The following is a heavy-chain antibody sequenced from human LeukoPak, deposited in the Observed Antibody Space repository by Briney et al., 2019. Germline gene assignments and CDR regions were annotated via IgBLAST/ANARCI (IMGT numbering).Heavy chain of an antibody. Sequence: VGALRLSCAASGFTVGNNYINRVRQGPRKRLWRVSLIFSHGETSYADSVKGRFTISRDNSKNTLYLQMNGLRVEDTAVYYCARDPPAVSINTYAWGQGTLVTVSS. V-gene: IGHV3-66*01. CDR3: ARDPPAVSINTYA. CDR2: IFSHGET. CDR1: GFTVGNNY. D-gene: IGHD2-8*01. J-gene: IGHJ4*02.